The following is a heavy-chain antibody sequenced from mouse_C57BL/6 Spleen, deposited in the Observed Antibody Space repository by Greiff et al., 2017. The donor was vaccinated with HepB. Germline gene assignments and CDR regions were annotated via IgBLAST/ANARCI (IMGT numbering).Heavy chain of an antibody. Sequence: EVQLQESGPGMVKPSQSLSLTCTVTGYSITSGYDWHWIRHFPGNKLEWMGYISYSGSTNYNPSLKSRISITHDTSKNHFFLKLNSVTTEDTATYYCARGGQLGLFADWGQGTLVTVSA. V-gene: IGHV3-1*01. J-gene: IGHJ3*01. D-gene: IGHD4-1*02. CDR1: GYSITSGYD. CDR2: ISYSGST. CDR3: ARGGQLGLFAD.